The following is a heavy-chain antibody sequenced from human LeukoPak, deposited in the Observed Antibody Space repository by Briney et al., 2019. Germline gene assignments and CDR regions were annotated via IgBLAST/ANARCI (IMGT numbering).Heavy chain of an antibody. J-gene: IGHJ4*02. CDR2: ISGYNGIT. D-gene: IGHD1-26*01. CDR1: GYTFTSYD. CDR3: ARVRVGATALCDY. Sequence: VASVKVSCKASGYTFTSYDISWVRQARGQGLEWMGWISGYNGITKYVQKFQGRVTMTTDTSTSTAYMELRSLRSDDTAVYYCARVRVGATALCDYWGQGTLVTVSS. V-gene: IGHV1-18*01.